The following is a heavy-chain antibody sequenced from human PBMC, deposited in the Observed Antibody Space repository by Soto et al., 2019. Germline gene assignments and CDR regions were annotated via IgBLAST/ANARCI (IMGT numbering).Heavy chain of an antibody. J-gene: IGHJ4*02. CDR3: ARVRSGWGIDY. CDR2: IYHSGST. D-gene: IGHD6-19*01. Sequence: SETLSLTCAVSGGSISSGGYSWSWIRQPPGKGLNYIGYIYHSGSTYYNPSLKSRVTISVDRSKNQFSLKLSSVTAADTAVYYCARVRSGWGIDYWGQGTLVTV. CDR1: GGSISSGGYS. V-gene: IGHV4-30-2*01.